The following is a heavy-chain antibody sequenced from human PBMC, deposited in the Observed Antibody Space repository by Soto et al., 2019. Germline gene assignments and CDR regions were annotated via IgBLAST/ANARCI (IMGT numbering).Heavy chain of an antibody. D-gene: IGHD5-12*01. CDR1: GLTFSNYW. CDR3: VRESSGYSSYFDY. Sequence: EVQLVESGGGLVQPGGSLRLSCAGSGLTFSNYWIHWVRQAPGQGLAWVSRISRDGSSTTYADSGKGRFTISRDFAKNTVYREMNSLRAEDTAVYYCVRESSGYSSYFDYWGQGTLVTVSS. V-gene: IGHV3-74*01. CDR2: ISRDGSST. J-gene: IGHJ4*02.